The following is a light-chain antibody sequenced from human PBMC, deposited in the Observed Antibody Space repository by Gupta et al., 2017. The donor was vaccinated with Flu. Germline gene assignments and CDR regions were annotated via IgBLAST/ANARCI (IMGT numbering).Light chain of an antibody. CDR2: KDD. J-gene: IGLJ3*02. CDR3: LTGEESVDDAV. V-gene: IGLV3-25*01. Sequence: GHTSTIPGSGDNFSKESACWYQLMPGQAPDLLIHKDDVMPSGVPERFSGSRSGTTDSLTISGVQSDDEADYYCLTGEESVDDAVFGGGTKLTV. CDR1: NFSKES.